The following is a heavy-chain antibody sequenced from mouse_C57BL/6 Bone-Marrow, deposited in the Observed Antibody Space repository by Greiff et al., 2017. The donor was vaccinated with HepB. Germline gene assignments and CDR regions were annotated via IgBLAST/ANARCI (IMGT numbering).Heavy chain of an antibody. V-gene: IGHV5-4*01. D-gene: IGHD1-1*01. Sequence: EVNVVESGGGLVKPGGSLKLSCAASGFTFSSYAMSWVRQTPEKRLEWVATISDGDSYTYYPDNVKGRFTISRDNAKNNLYLQMSHLKSEDTAMYYCARDRLSSAWFAYWGQGTLVTVSA. J-gene: IGHJ3*01. CDR2: ISDGDSYT. CDR1: GFTFSSYA. CDR3: ARDRLSSAWFAY.